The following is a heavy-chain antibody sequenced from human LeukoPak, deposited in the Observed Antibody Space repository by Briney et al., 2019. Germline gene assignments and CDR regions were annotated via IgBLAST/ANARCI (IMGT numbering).Heavy chain of an antibody. CDR1: GCAFTGYY. Sequence: GASVKVSCKASGCAFTGYYMHWVRQAPGQGLGWMGWINPNSGGTNYAQKFQGRVTMTRDTSISTAYMELSRLRSDDTAVYYCARDTPRGNLYAFDIWGQGTMVTVSS. J-gene: IGHJ3*02. CDR2: INPNSGGT. CDR3: ARDTPRGNLYAFDI. D-gene: IGHD1-14*01. V-gene: IGHV1-2*02.